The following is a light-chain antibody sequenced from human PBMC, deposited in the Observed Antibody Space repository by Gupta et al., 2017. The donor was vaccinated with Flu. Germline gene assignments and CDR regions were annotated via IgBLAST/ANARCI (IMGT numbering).Light chain of an antibody. CDR2: ATS. CDR3: QQYSTVPLT. CDR1: QSIGPR. Sequence: DIQMTQSPSTLSAFVGDTVSITCRASQSIGPRLAWYRQKPGKTPEVLIHATSELLSGVSSRFSGSASGTDFTLTITSLQPDDSATYFCQQYSTVPLTFGGGTKVEIK. J-gene: IGKJ4*01. V-gene: IGKV1-5*01.